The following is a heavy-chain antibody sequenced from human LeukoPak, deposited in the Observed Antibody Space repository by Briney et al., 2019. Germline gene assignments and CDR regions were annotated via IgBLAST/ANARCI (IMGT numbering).Heavy chain of an antibody. CDR3: AKDDYGSGSYLDY. J-gene: IGHJ4*02. D-gene: IGHD3-10*01. Sequence: PGGSLRLSCAASGFTFSSYAMSWVRQAPGKGLEWVSAISGSGGSTYYADSVKGRFTISRDNSKNTLYLQMNSLRVEDTAVYYCAKDDYGSGSYLDYWGQGTLVTVSS. CDR2: ISGSGGST. V-gene: IGHV3-23*01. CDR1: GFTFSSYA.